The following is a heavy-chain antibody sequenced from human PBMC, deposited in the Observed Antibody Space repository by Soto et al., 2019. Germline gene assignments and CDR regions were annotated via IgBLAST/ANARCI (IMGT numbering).Heavy chain of an antibody. CDR2: LTSTGGT. J-gene: IGHJ4*02. V-gene: IGHV3-23*01. CDR3: AKDGDLYSGYFDY. CDR1: GFIFNSYA. Sequence: GSLRLSCAASGFIFNSYAMNWVRQAPGKGLEWVSTLTSTGGTYYADSVKGRFPISRDNSKNTLYLQMNNLRAEDTAVYYCAKDGDLYSGYFDYWGQGTLVTAPQ. D-gene: IGHD3-10*01.